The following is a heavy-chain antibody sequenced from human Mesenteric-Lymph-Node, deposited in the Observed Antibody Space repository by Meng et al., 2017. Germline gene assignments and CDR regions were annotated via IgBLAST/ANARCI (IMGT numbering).Heavy chain of an antibody. D-gene: IGHD3-22*01. CDR3: AKDRSRITMIVVVHDAFDI. CDR2: ISGSGGST. CDR1: GFTFSSYA. V-gene: IGHV3-23*01. Sequence: GGSLRLSCAASGFTFSSYAMSWVRQAPGKGLEWVSAISGSGGSTYYADSVKGRFTISRDNSKNTLYLQMNSLRAEDTAVYYCAKDRSRITMIVVVHDAFDIWGQGTMVTVSS. J-gene: IGHJ3*02.